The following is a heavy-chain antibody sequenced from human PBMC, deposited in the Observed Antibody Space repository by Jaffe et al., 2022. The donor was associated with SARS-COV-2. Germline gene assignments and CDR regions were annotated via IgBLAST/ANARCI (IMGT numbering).Heavy chain of an antibody. Sequence: EVQLVESGGGLVQPGGSLRLSCAASGFTFSSYWMHWVRQAPGKGLVWVSRINSDGSSTSYADSVKGRFTISRDNAKNTLYLQMNSLRAEDTAVYYCARGGGIGRGYYYYGMDVWGQGTTVTVSS. V-gene: IGHV3-74*01. CDR1: GFTFSSYW. D-gene: IGHD2-15*01. J-gene: IGHJ6*02. CDR3: ARGGGIGRGYYYYGMDV. CDR2: INSDGSST.